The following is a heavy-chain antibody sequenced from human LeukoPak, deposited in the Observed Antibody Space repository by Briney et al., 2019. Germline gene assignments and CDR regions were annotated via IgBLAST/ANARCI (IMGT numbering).Heavy chain of an antibody. CDR2: ISGGGSGT. CDR3: ARSTSVTPTEFDY. D-gene: IGHD4-17*01. V-gene: IGHV3-23*01. J-gene: IGHJ4*02. CDR1: GFTFSTYA. Sequence: GGSLRLSCSASGFTFSTYAMTWVRQAPGKGLEWVSAISGGGSGTYYVDSVKGRFTISRDNSKNTLYLQMNSLRVEDTAVYYCARSTSVTPTEFDYWGQGTLVTVSS.